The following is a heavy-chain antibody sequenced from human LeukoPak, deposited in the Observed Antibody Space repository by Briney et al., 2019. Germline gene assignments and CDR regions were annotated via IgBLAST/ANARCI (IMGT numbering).Heavy chain of an antibody. D-gene: IGHD6-6*01. CDR3: ARSKRAALPQD. CDR2: INHSRST. Sequence: PSETLSLTCAVYGGSFSGYYWSWIRQPPGKGLDWIGEINHSRSTNYNPSLKSRVTISVDTSKNQFSLKLSSVTAADTAVYYCARSKRAALPQDWGQGTLVTVSS. J-gene: IGHJ4*02. V-gene: IGHV4-34*01. CDR1: GGSFSGYY.